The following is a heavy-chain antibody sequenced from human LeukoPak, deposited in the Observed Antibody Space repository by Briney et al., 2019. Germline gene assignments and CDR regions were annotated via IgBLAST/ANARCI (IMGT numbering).Heavy chain of an antibody. CDR1: GFSFSTCA. J-gene: IGHJ4*02. D-gene: IGHD5-18*01. CDR2: ISGGGDGA. V-gene: IGHV3-23*01. CDR3: AKRTRGYSYRTLDY. Sequence: PGGSLRLSCAASGFSFSTCAMNWVRQAPGKGLEWVSTISGGGDGALYADSVKGRFTISRDNSKNTLFLQMNSLRAEDTAVYYCAKRTRGYSYRTLDYWGQGTLVTVSS.